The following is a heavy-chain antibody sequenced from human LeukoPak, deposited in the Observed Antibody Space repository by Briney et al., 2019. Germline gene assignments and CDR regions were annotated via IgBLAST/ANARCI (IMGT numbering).Heavy chain of an antibody. D-gene: IGHD3-16*01. CDR2: IYYSGST. CDR1: GGSISSYY. Sequence: SETLSLTCTVSGGSISSYYWSWIRQPPGKGLEWIGYIYYSGSTNYNPSLNSRVTISVDTSKNQFSLKLSSVTAADTAVYYCASLTSNGYYYYGMDVWGQGTTVTVSS. CDR3: ASLTSNGYYYYGMDV. V-gene: IGHV4-59*01. J-gene: IGHJ6*02.